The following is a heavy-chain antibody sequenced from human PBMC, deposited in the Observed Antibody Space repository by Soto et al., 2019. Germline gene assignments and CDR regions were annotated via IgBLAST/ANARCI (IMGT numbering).Heavy chain of an antibody. CDR1: GFTFSSYG. D-gene: IGHD3-9*01. V-gene: IGHV3-33*01. Sequence: QVQLVESGGGVVQPGRSLRLSCAASGFTFSSYGMHWVRQVPGKGLEWVAVIWYDGSNKYYADSVKGRFTISRDNSNNTLYLQMNSLRAEDTAVYYCARGSAYDILTGYYLFDYWGQGTLVTVSS. CDR2: IWYDGSNK. CDR3: ARGSAYDILTGYYLFDY. J-gene: IGHJ4*02.